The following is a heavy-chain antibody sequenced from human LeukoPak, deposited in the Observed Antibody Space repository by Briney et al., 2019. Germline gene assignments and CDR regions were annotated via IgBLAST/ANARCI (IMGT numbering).Heavy chain of an antibody. J-gene: IGHJ4*02. CDR3: VCQSYGTNVAY. V-gene: IGHV4-59*01. CDR2: IYYSGST. CDR1: GGSISSYY. Sequence: NPSETLSLTCTVSGGSISSYYWSWIRQPPGKGLEWIGYIYYSGSTNYNPSLKSRVTISVDTSKNQFSLKLSSVTAADTAVYYCVCQSYGTNVAYWGQGTLVTVSS. D-gene: IGHD2-8*01.